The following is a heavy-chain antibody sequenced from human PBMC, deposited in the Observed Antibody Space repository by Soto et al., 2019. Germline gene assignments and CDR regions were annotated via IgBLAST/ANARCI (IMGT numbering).Heavy chain of an antibody. D-gene: IGHD3-3*01. V-gene: IGHV1-18*01. Sequence: GASVKVSCKASGYTFTSYGISWVRQAPGQGLEWMGWISAYNGNTNYAQKLQGRVTMTTDTSTSTAYMELRSLRSDDTAVYYCARGLYDFWRGYAFDIWGQGTMVTVSS. CDR2: ISAYNGNT. CDR1: GYTFTSYG. CDR3: ARGLYDFWRGYAFDI. J-gene: IGHJ3*02.